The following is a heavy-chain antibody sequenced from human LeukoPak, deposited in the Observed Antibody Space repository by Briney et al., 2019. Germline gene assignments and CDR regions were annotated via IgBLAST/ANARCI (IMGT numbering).Heavy chain of an antibody. Sequence: SETLSLIRTVSCGSISSSPDCWGWIRQPPRKGVEWIGSIYYRGTTHYNPSPESRVTISVDTSKNPFSLTLSCVTASHTAVYYCATVYDSGSQAYFYYMDGWGKGTTVTISS. J-gene: IGHJ6*03. CDR3: ATVYDSGSQAYFYYMDG. V-gene: IGHV4-39*07. CDR2: IYYRGTT. D-gene: IGHD3-10*01. CDR1: CGSISSSPDC.